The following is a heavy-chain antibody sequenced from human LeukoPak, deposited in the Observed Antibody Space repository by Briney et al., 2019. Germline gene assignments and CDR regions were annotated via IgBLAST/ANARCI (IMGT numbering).Heavy chain of an antibody. Sequence: PGRSLRLSCAASGFTFDDYAMHWVRQAPGKGLEWVSGISWNSGSIGYADSVKGRFTISRDNAKNSLYLQMNSLRAEDTALYYCAKSVGATGYHMDVWGKGTTVTVSS. J-gene: IGHJ6*03. CDR1: GFTFDDYA. D-gene: IGHD1-26*01. CDR3: AKSVGATGYHMDV. V-gene: IGHV3-9*01. CDR2: ISWNSGSI.